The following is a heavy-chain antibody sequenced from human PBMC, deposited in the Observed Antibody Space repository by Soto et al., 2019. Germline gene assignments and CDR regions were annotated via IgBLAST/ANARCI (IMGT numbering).Heavy chain of an antibody. D-gene: IGHD2-8*02. J-gene: IGHJ4*02. CDR3: AHRPLLGYFAY. Sequence: QITLKESGPTLVKPTQTLTLTCTFSGFSLSTSGVGVGWIRQPPGKALEWLALIYWDDDTRYSPSLKSRLTTTTATSKNQVVLTLTNIPPVGTATYYCAHRPLLGYFAYWGQGTLVTVSS. V-gene: IGHV2-5*02. CDR1: GFSLSTSGVG. CDR2: IYWDDDT.